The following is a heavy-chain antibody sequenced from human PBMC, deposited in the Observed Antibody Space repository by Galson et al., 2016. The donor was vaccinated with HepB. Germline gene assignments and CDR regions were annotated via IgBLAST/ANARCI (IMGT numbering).Heavy chain of an antibody. CDR3: ARGFRLGDLSSPRERDAFDM. V-gene: IGHV3-30*03. CDR2: ISYDGSNK. J-gene: IGHJ3*02. Sequence: SLRLSCAASGFTFSSYGMHWVRQAPGKGLEWVAVISYDGSNKYYADSVKGRFTISRDNSKNTLYLQMNSLRAEDTAVYYCARGFRLGDLSSPRERDAFDMWGQGTMVTVSS. CDR1: GFTFSSYG. D-gene: IGHD3-16*02.